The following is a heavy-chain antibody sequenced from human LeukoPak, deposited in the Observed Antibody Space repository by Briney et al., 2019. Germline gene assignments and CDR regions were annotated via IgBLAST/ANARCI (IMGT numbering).Heavy chain of an antibody. CDR2: ISYDGSNK. Sequence: PGRSLRLSCAASGFTFSSYGMHWVRQAPGKGLEWVAVISYDGSNKYYADSVKGRFTISRDKSKNTLYLQMNSLRAEDTAVYYCAKGVAFDILTPWFDPWGQGTLVTVSS. D-gene: IGHD3-9*01. CDR1: GFTFSSYG. CDR3: AKGVAFDILTPWFDP. V-gene: IGHV3-30*18. J-gene: IGHJ5*02.